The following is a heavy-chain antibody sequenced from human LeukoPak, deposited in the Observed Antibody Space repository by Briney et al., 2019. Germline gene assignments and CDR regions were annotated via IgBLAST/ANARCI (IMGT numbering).Heavy chain of an antibody. CDR3: AKDHGYNYGYNSY. J-gene: IGHJ4*02. V-gene: IGHV3-23*01. D-gene: IGHD5-18*01. Sequence: GGSLRLSCAASGFTFSSYAMSWVRQAPGKGLEWVSAISGSGDSTDFADSGKGRFTISRDNSKNTLYLQMNSLRAEDTAVYYCAKDHGYNYGYNSYWGQGTLVTVSS. CDR1: GFTFSSYA. CDR2: ISGSGDST.